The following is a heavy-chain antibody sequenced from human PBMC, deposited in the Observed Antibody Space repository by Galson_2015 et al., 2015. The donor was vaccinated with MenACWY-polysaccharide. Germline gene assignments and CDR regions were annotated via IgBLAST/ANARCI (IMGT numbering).Heavy chain of an antibody. V-gene: IGHV3-9*01. CDR1: GFTFDDYA. CDR2: ISWNSDVI. CDR3: AKGYSYSKSPVDH. D-gene: IGHD2-15*01. Sequence: SLRLSCAASGFTFDDYAMHWVRQAPGKGLEWVSGISWNSDVIGYADSVKGRFTISRDSAKNSLYLQTNSLRPEDTALYYCAKGYSYSKSPVDHWGQGTLVTVSS. J-gene: IGHJ4*02.